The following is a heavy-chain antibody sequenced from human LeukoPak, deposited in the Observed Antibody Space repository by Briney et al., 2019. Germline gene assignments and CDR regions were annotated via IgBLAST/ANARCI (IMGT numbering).Heavy chain of an antibody. CDR1: GGSFSGYY. CDR2: INHSGST. Sequence: PSETLSLTCAVYGGSFSGYYGSWIRQPPGKGLEWIGEINHSGSTNYNPSLKSRVTISVDTSKNQFSLKLSSVTAADTAVYYCARGRSSGWTNYFDYWGQGTLVTVSS. J-gene: IGHJ4*02. D-gene: IGHD6-19*01. V-gene: IGHV4-34*01. CDR3: ARGRSSGWTNYFDY.